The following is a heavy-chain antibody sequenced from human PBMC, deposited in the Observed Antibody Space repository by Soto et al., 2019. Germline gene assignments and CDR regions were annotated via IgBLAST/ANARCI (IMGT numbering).Heavy chain of an antibody. CDR2: IYYSGST. D-gene: IGHD3-22*01. CDR3: ARSYYDSSGSPPGSFDY. Sequence: SETLSLTCTVSGGSISSGGYYWSWIRQHPGKGLEWIGYIYYSGSTYYNPSLKSRVTISVDTSKNQFSLKLSSVTAADTAVYYCARSYYDSSGSPPGSFDYWGQGTLVTVSS. V-gene: IGHV4-31*03. CDR1: GGSISSGGYY. J-gene: IGHJ4*02.